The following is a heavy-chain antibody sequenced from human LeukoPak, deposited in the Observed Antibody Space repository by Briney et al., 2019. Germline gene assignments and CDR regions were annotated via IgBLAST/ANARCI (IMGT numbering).Heavy chain of an antibody. CDR3: ARGPYYYGSGTSFFDP. J-gene: IGHJ5*02. V-gene: IGHV1-18*01. CDR1: GYTFTSYG. Sequence: ASVKVSCKASGYTFTSYGISWVRQAPGQGLEWMGWISAYNGNTNYAQKLQGRVTMTTDTSTSTAYMELRSLRSEDTAVYYCARGPYYYGSGTSFFDPWGQGTLVTVSP. CDR2: ISAYNGNT. D-gene: IGHD3-10*01.